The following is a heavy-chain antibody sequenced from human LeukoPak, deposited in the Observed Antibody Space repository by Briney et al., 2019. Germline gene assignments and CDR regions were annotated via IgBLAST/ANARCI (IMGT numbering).Heavy chain of an antibody. J-gene: IGHJ5*02. D-gene: IGHD6-19*01. CDR2: IYRTGST. CDR3: AREGTYGWYNWFDP. Sequence: SETLSLTCTVSGGSISSHYWSWIRQPPGKGLEWIGYIYRTGSTNYNPSLKSRVTITPDTSKNQFSLRLTSVTAADTAVYYCAREGTYGWYNWFDPWGQGTLVTVSS. CDR1: GGSISSHY. V-gene: IGHV4-59*11.